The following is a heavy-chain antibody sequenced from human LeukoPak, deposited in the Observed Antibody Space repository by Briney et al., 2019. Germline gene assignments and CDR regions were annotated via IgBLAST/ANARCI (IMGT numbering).Heavy chain of an antibody. CDR1: GFTLSSYW. Sequence: GGSLRLSCAASGFTLSSYWMSWVRQAPGKGLEWVANIKQDGSEKYYVDSVKGRFTISRDNAKNSLYLQMNSLRAEDTAVYYCARDRSGQLAPFDYWGQGTLVTVSS. J-gene: IGHJ4*02. V-gene: IGHV3-7*01. CDR3: ARDRSGQLAPFDY. CDR2: IKQDGSEK. D-gene: IGHD6-6*01.